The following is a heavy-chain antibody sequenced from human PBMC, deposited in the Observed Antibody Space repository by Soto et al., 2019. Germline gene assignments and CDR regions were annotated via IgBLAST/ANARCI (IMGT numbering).Heavy chain of an antibody. V-gene: IGHV4-4*07. Sequence: PSETLSLTCTVSGGSISNYYWSWIRQPAEKGLEWIGRIYTSGSTSYNPSLKSRVTMSVDTSKNQFSPKLTSVTAADTAVYYCARDQSGYGFFDYWGQGTLVTVSS. D-gene: IGHD5-18*01. CDR3: ARDQSGYGFFDY. J-gene: IGHJ4*02. CDR1: GGSISNYY. CDR2: IYTSGST.